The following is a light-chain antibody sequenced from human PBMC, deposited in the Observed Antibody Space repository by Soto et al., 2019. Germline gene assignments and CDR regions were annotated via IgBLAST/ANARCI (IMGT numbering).Light chain of an antibody. CDR1: QSVSH. Sequence: EIVLTQSPGTLSLSPGETATLSCRASQSVSHLAWYQQKPGQAPRLLVYAASSRATGIPDRSSGGGSGTDFTLTISRLEAEDFAVYYCQEYCGSPLYTVGQGTRLEIK. CDR3: QEYCGSPLYT. J-gene: IGKJ2*01. V-gene: IGKV3-20*01. CDR2: AAS.